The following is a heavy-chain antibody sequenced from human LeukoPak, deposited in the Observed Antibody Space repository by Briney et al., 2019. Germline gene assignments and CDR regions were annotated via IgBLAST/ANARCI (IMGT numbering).Heavy chain of an antibody. J-gene: IGHJ4*02. CDR1: GGSISSYY. CDR3: ARGDDYFDY. V-gene: IGHV4-59*01. Sequence: SETLSLTCTVSGGSISSYYWSWIRQPPGKGLEWIGYIYYSGSTDYNPSLKSRVTISVDTSKNQFSLKLSSVTAADTAVYYCARGDDYFDYWGQGTLVTVSS. CDR2: IYYSGST.